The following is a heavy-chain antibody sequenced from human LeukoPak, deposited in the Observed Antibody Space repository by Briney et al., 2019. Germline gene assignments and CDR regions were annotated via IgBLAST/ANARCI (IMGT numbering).Heavy chain of an antibody. CDR3: ARHREPPGFDY. D-gene: IGHD1-14*01. CDR2: IYYRGST. CDR1: GGSLDTYY. J-gene: IGHJ4*02. V-gene: IGHV4-59*08. Sequence: PSETLSLTCTVSGGSLDTYYWNWIRQPPGKGLEWIGYIYYRGSTKYNPSLKSRLTLSVDTSKNQFSLKLSSVTAADTAVYYCARHREPPGFDYWGQGTLVTVSS.